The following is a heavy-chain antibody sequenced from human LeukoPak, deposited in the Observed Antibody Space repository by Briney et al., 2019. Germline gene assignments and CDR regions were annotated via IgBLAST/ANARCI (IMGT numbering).Heavy chain of an antibody. CDR1: GYTFTSYD. J-gene: IGHJ5*02. D-gene: IGHD3-3*01. CDR3: ARQEAPYYDFWSGYSNWFDP. V-gene: IGHV1-8*01. Sequence: RASVKVSCKASGYTFTSYDINWVRQATGQGLEWMGWMNPNSGNTGYAQKFQGRVTMTRNTSISTAYMELSSLRSEDTAVYYCARQEAPYYDFWSGYSNWFDPRGQGTLVTVSS. CDR2: MNPNSGNT.